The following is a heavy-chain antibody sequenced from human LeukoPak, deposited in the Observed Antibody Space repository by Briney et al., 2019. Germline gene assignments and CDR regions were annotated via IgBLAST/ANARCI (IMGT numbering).Heavy chain of an antibody. CDR1: GFTFSSYW. CDR2: INSDGSST. D-gene: IGHD3-22*01. Sequence: GGSRRLSCAASGFTFSSYWMHWVRQAPGKGRVWVSRINSDGSSTSYADSVKGRFTISRDNAKNTLYLQMNSLRAEDTAVYYCARGSGSSGYRAFDYWGQGTLVTVSS. CDR3: ARGSGSSGYRAFDY. J-gene: IGHJ4*02. V-gene: IGHV3-74*01.